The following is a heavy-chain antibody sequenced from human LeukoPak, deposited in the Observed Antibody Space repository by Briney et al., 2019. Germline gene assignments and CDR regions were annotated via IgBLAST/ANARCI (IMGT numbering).Heavy chain of an antibody. CDR3: ARAPLSGNSYSGCYYPDY. CDR1: GFTFSSYG. CDR2: ISSSATYM. J-gene: IGHJ4*02. V-gene: IGHV3-21*01. D-gene: IGHD1-26*01. Sequence: GGSLRLSCAASGFTFSSYGMDWVRQAPGRGLEWVSSISSSATYMFYADSVKGRFTISRDNAKNSLYLQMHSLRAEDTAVYYCARAPLSGNSYSGCYYPDYWGQGTLVTVSS.